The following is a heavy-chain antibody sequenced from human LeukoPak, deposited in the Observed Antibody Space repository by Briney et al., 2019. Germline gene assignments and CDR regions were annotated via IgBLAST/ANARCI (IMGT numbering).Heavy chain of an antibody. CDR1: GFTFSSYD. Sequence: GGSLRLSCAASGFTFSSYDMHWVRQATGKGLEWVSAIGTAGDTYYPGSVKGRFTISRENAKNSLYLQMNSLRAGDTAVYYCARGGYYDSSGYPAKYYFDYWGQGTLVTVSS. J-gene: IGHJ4*02. V-gene: IGHV3-13*01. CDR2: IGTAGDT. D-gene: IGHD3-22*01. CDR3: ARGGYYDSSGYPAKYYFDY.